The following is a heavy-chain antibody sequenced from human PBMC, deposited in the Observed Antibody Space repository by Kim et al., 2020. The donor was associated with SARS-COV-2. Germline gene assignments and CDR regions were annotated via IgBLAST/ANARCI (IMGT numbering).Heavy chain of an antibody. CDR3: ARGAYCSGGSCYPSYYYYGMDV. J-gene: IGHJ6*02. D-gene: IGHD2-15*01. V-gene: IGHV4-59*13. Sequence: SETLSLTCTVSGGSISSYYWSWIRQPPGKGLEWIGYIYYSGSTNYNPSLKSRVTISVDTSKNQFSLKLSSVTAADTAVYYCARGAYCSGGSCYPSYYYYGMDVWGQETTVTVSS. CDR1: GGSISSYY. CDR2: IYYSGST.